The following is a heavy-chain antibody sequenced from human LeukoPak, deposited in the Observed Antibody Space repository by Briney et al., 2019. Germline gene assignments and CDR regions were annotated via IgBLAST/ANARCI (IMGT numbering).Heavy chain of an antibody. J-gene: IGHJ5*02. CDR2: IYTSGST. CDR3: ARDWESLTGYLSVNWFDP. D-gene: IGHD3-9*01. Sequence: SETLSLTCTVSGGSISSYYWSWIRQPAGKGLEWIGRIYTSGSTNYNPSLKSRVTMSVDTSKDQFSLKLSSVTAADTAVYYCARDWESLTGYLSVNWFDPWGQGTLVTVSS. CDR1: GGSISSYY. V-gene: IGHV4-4*07.